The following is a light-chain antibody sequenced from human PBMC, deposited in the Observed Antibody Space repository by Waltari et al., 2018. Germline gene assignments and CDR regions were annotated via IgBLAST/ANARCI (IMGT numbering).Light chain of an antibody. V-gene: IGLV1-51*02. Sequence: QSVLTQPPSVSAAPGQRVPISCSGGPSNIGNNYVSWYRQFPGTAPKLLIYEDSERPSGVPGRFSGSKSGTSATLDITGLQAGDEADYYCGTWDSSLSGAVFGGGTHLTVL. J-gene: IGLJ7*01. CDR2: EDS. CDR3: GTWDSSLSGAV. CDR1: PSNIGNNY.